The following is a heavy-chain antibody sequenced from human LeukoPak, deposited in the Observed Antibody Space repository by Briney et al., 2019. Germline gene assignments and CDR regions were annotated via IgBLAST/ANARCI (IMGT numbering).Heavy chain of an antibody. CDR1: GGTFSGYA. Sequence: AASVKVSCKASGGTFSGYAISWVRQAPGQGLEWMGGIIPIFGTANYAQKFQGRVTITADKSTSTAYMELSSLRSEDTAVYYCASEGRYYDSSASDYWGQGTLVTVSS. D-gene: IGHD3-22*01. V-gene: IGHV1-69*06. CDR2: IIPIFGTA. CDR3: ASEGRYYDSSASDY. J-gene: IGHJ4*02.